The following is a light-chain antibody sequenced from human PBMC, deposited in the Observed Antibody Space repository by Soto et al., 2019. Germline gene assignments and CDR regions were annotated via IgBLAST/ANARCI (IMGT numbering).Light chain of an antibody. CDR1: SSNIGSKY. Sequence: QSVLTQLPSVSETPGQRVTISCSGSSSNIGSKYVYWYQQLPGTAPKLLINRNDQRPSGVPDRFSGSKSGTSASLAIGGLRSEDEADYYCAAWDDSLSGPVFGGGTKLTVL. J-gene: IGLJ2*01. V-gene: IGLV1-47*01. CDR3: AAWDDSLSGPV. CDR2: RND.